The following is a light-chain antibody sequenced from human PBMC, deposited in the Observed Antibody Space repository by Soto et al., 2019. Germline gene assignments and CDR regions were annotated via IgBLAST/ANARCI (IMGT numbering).Light chain of an antibody. CDR3: QQYGSSPLT. J-gene: IGKJ4*01. CDR1: QSVSNNW. CDR2: GAS. Sequence: ETVLTQSPGTVSLSPGERATLSCRASQSVSNNWIAWYQQKPGQAPRFLIYGASTRATGTPDRFSGSGSGTDFTLTISRLEPEDCAVYYCQQYGSSPLTFGGGTKVEIK. V-gene: IGKV3-20*01.